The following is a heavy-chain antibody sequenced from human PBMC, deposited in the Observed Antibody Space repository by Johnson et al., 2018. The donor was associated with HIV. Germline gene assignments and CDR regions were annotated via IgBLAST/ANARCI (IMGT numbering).Heavy chain of an antibody. J-gene: IGHJ3*02. V-gene: IGHV3-30-3*01. D-gene: IGHD2-15*01. CDR1: GFTFHDYA. Sequence: VQLVESGGGLVQPGGGSLRLSCAASGFTFHDYAMSWVRQAPGKGLEWVAVISYDESNKYYADSVKGRFTISRDNSKNTLYLQMNSLRAEDTAVYYCARDDGGGGDAFDIWGQGTMVTVSS. CDR3: ARDDGGGGDAFDI. CDR2: ISYDESNK.